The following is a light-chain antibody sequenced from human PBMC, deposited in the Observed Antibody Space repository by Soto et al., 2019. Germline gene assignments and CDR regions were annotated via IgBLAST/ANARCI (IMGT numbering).Light chain of an antibody. CDR1: QSVSSN. Sequence: EIVITQPPATLSVSPGERATLSCRASQSVSSNLAWYQQKPGQAPRLLIYGASTRATGIPARFSGSGSGTEFTLTISSLQSEDFAVYYCQQYNNWPRTFGQGTKVDI. V-gene: IGKV3-15*01. CDR2: GAS. J-gene: IGKJ1*01. CDR3: QQYNNWPRT.